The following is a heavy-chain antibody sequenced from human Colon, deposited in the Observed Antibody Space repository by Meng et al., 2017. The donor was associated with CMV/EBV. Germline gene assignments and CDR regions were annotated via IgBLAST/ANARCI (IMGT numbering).Heavy chain of an antibody. CDR3: VGRLRPDV. J-gene: IGHJ6*02. CDR1: GFSVTSSH. V-gene: IGHV3-53*01. Sequence: GGSLRLSCAASGFSVTSSHLRWVRQAPGKGLEWVSFIDGSGNSDYANSVRGRFTMSRDKSKNILYLQMTSLRADDSAVYYCVGRLRPDVWGQGTTVTVSS. CDR2: IDGSGNS. D-gene: IGHD2-21*01.